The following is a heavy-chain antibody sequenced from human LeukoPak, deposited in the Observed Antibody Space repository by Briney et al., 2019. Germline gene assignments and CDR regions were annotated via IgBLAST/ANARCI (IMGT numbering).Heavy chain of an antibody. CDR3: ARDRVIESALDAFDI. Sequence: SETLSLTCTVSGGSISSYYWSWIRQPAGKGLEWIGRIQTSGITNYNPSLKSRVTMSVDMSKNQFSLKLSSVTAADTAVYYCARDRVIESALDAFDIWGQGTMVTVSS. D-gene: IGHD3-22*01. V-gene: IGHV4-4*07. J-gene: IGHJ3*02. CDR1: GGSISSYY. CDR2: IQTSGIT.